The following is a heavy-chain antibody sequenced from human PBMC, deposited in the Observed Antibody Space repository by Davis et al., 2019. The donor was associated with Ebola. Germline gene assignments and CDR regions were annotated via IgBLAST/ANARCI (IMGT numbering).Heavy chain of an antibody. CDR3: AASAGTVGKFDY. Sequence: ASVKVSCKASGYTFTSYYMHWVRQAPGQGLEWMGIINPSGGSTSYAQSFQGRVTITRDMSTSTSYLDLTNLRSEDTAIYYCAASAGTVGKFDYWGQGTLVTVSS. CDR1: GYTFTSYY. V-gene: IGHV1-46*01. CDR2: INPSGGST. J-gene: IGHJ4*01. D-gene: IGHD1-14*01.